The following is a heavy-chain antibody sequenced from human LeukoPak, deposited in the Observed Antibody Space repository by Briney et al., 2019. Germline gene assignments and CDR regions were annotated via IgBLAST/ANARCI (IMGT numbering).Heavy chain of an antibody. CDR2: IYYSGST. J-gene: IGHJ4*02. CDR1: GGSISSYY. Sequence: SETLPLTCTVSGGSISSYYWSWIRQPPGKGLEWIGYIYYSGSTNYNPSLKSRVTISVDTSKNQFSLKLSSVTAADTAVYYCASGRRELPVDYWGQGTLVTVSS. D-gene: IGHD1-26*01. V-gene: IGHV4-59*01. CDR3: ASGRRELPVDY.